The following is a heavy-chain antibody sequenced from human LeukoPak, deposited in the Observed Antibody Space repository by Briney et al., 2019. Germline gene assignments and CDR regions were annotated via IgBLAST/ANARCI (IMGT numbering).Heavy chain of an antibody. Sequence: SGGSLRLSCAASGFTFSSYEMNWVRQAPGKGLEWVSYISSSGSTIYYADSVKGRFTISRDNAKNSLYLQMNSLGAEDTAVYYCAREGYYYYYMDVWGKGTTVTVSS. CDR3: AREGYYYYYMDV. V-gene: IGHV3-48*03. CDR1: GFTFSSYE. CDR2: ISSSGSTI. J-gene: IGHJ6*03.